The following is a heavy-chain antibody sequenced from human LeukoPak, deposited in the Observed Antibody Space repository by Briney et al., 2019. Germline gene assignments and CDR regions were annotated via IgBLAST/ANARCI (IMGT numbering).Heavy chain of an antibody. Sequence: PGRSLRLSCAASGFTFSSYGMHWVRQAPGKGLEWVAVIWYDGSNKYYADSVKGRFTISRDNSKNTLYLQMNSLRAEDTAIYYCAKDGYGSVGVVIMNYWGQGTLVTVSS. V-gene: IGHV3-33*06. CDR3: AKDGYGSVGVVIMNY. CDR2: IWYDGSNK. CDR1: GFTFSSYG. D-gene: IGHD3-3*01. J-gene: IGHJ4*02.